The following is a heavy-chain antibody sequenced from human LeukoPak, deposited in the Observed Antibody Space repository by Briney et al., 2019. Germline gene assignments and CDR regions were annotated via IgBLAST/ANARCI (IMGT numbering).Heavy chain of an antibody. CDR1: GYTLTSYD. CDR3: ARDPRTTEGLLDP. Sequence: ASVKVSCKASGYTLTSYDINWVRQATGQGLEWMGWMNPNSGRTGYAQNFQGRITITRNTSISTAYMELSSLRSEDTAVYYCARDPRTTEGLLDPWGQGTLVTVSS. CDR2: MNPNSGRT. V-gene: IGHV1-8*01. D-gene: IGHD1-7*01. J-gene: IGHJ5*02.